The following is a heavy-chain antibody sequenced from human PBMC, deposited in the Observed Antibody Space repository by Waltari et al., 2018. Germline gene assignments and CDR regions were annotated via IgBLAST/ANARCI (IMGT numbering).Heavy chain of an antibody. Sequence: QLQLQESGPGLVKPSETLYLTCTVACGSISSSSYYWGWIRQPPGKGLEWIGSIYYSGSTYYNPSLKSRVTISVDTSKNQFSLKLSSVTAADTAVYYCARVVRTTRGGAFDIWGQGTMVTVSS. CDR3: ARVVRTTRGGAFDI. V-gene: IGHV4-39*07. CDR1: CGSISSSSYY. D-gene: IGHD3-3*01. J-gene: IGHJ3*02. CDR2: IYYSGST.